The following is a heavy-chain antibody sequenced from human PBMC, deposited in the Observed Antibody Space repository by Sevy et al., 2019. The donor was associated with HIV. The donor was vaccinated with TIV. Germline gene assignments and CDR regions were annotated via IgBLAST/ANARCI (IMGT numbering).Heavy chain of an antibody. CDR3: ATFAYGDYVGYFDF. D-gene: IGHD4-17*01. J-gene: IGHJ4*02. Sequence: GESLKISCKGSGYSFANYWIGWVRQMPGKGLEWMGIIHPGDSDTRCSLSFQGQVTMSADKSISTAYLQWNSLKASDTAMYYCATFAYGDYVGYFDFWGQGSLVTVSS. CDR2: IHPGDSDT. V-gene: IGHV5-51*01. CDR1: GYSFANYW.